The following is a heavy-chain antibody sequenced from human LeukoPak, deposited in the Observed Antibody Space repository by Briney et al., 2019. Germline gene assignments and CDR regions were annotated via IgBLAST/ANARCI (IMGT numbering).Heavy chain of an antibody. Sequence: GSVKVSCKASGYTFTGYYMHWVRQAPGQGLEWMGWINPNSGGTNYAQKFQGRVTMTRDTSISTAYMELSRLRSDDTAVYYCARDLSPLYSGYDLARLFDYWGQGTLVTVSS. CDR1: GYTFTGYY. J-gene: IGHJ4*02. CDR3: ARDLSPLYSGYDLARLFDY. D-gene: IGHD5-12*01. V-gene: IGHV1-2*02. CDR2: INPNSGGT.